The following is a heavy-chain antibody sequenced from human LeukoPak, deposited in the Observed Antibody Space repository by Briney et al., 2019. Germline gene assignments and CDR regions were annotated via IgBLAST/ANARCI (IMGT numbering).Heavy chain of an antibody. V-gene: IGHV3-21*01. D-gene: IGHD1-26*01. CDR2: IGSSSSSI. Sequence: GGSLRLSCAASGFMFSGYSMNWVRQAPGKGLESVSSIGSSSSSIYYADSVKGRFTISRDNAKNSLYLQMNSLRAEDTAVYYCARDRWELRGEFVYWGQGTLVTVSS. CDR1: GFMFSGYS. CDR3: ARDRWELRGEFVY. J-gene: IGHJ4*02.